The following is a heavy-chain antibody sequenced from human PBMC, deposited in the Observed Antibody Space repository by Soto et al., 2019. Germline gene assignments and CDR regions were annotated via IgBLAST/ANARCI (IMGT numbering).Heavy chain of an antibody. Sequence: GGSLRLSCAASGFTFSDYYMSWIRQAPGKGLEWVSYISSSSSYTNYADSVKGRFTISRDNAKNSLYLQMNSLRAEDTAVYYCARATSFGVVGATTPDYFDYWGQGTRVTVSS. CDR1: GFTFSDYY. V-gene: IGHV3-11*06. CDR2: ISSSSSYT. CDR3: ARATSFGVVGATTPDYFDY. D-gene: IGHD1-26*01. J-gene: IGHJ4*02.